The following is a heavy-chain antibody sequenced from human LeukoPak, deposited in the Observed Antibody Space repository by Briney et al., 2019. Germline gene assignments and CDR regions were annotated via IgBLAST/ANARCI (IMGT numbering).Heavy chain of an antibody. CDR3: ARLPMVRGVTEYYFDY. CDR1: GGSFSGYY. CDR2: INHSGST. Sequence: PSETLSLTCAVYGGSFSGYYWSWIRQPPGKGLEWIGEINHSGSTNYNPSLKSRVTISVDTSKNQFSLNLSSVTAADTAVYYCARLPMVRGVTEYYFDYWGQGTLVTVSP. V-gene: IGHV4-34*01. D-gene: IGHD3-10*01. J-gene: IGHJ4*02.